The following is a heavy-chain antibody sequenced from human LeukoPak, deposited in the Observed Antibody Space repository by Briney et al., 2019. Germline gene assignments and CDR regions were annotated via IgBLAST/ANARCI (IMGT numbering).Heavy chain of an antibody. D-gene: IGHD3-3*01. V-gene: IGHV3-48*04. CDR3: ARDTYYDFWSGYYYFDY. CDR1: GFTFSSYS. J-gene: IGHJ4*02. CDR2: ISSGSTTI. Sequence: PGGSLRLSCAASGFTFSSYSMNWVRQAPGKGLEWVSYISSGSTTIYYADSVKGRFTISRDNAKNSLYLQMNSLRAEDTAVYYCARDTYYDFWSGYYYFDYWGQGTLVTVSS.